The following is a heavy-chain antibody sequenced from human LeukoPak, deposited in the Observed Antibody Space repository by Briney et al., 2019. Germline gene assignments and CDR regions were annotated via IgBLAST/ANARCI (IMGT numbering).Heavy chain of an antibody. CDR2: ISYDGFIT. CDR3: AKDKGWGYSAYDCYGMDV. CDR1: GFIFSAYT. V-gene: IGHV3-30*04. J-gene: IGHJ6*02. Sequence: PGGSLRLSCAASGFIFSAYTIHWVRQAPGKGLECVAVISYDGFITHYADSVKGRFTISRDNSKNTLYLQMNSLRAEDTAVYYCAKDKGWGYSAYDCYGMDVWGQGTTVTVSS. D-gene: IGHD1-26*01.